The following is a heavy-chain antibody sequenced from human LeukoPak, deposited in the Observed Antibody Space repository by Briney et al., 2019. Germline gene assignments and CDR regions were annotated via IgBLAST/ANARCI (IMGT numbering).Heavy chain of an antibody. Sequence: ASVKVSCKASGYTFTGYYMHWVRQAPGQGLEWMGWINPNSGGTNYAQKFQGRVTMTRDTSISTAYMELSRLRSDDTAVYYRARDMYSSGWDYYYYGMDVWGQGTTVTVSS. CDR2: INPNSGGT. V-gene: IGHV1-2*02. CDR1: GYTFTGYY. D-gene: IGHD6-19*01. CDR3: ARDMYSSGWDYYYYGMDV. J-gene: IGHJ6*02.